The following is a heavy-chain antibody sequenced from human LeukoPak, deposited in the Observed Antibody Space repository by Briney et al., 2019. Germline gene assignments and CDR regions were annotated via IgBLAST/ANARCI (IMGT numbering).Heavy chain of an antibody. CDR2: ISYDGSKK. Sequence: HPGRSLLLSCAASGFTFSSYGMHWVRQAPGKGLEGVAVISYDGSKKYYADSGKGRFTISRDNSKNTLYLQMNSLRAEDTAVYYCAKDQWELRAFFDYWGQGTLVTVSS. V-gene: IGHV3-30*18. CDR1: GFTFSSYG. CDR3: AKDQWELRAFFDY. J-gene: IGHJ4*02. D-gene: IGHD1-26*01.